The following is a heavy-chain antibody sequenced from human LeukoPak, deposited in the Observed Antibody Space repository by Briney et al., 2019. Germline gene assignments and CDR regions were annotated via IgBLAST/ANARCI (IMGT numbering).Heavy chain of an antibody. CDR3: ARAKDSYGYSGFDY. J-gene: IGHJ4*02. D-gene: IGHD5-18*01. CDR1: GYTFTGYY. CDR2: ISAYNGNT. V-gene: IGHV1-18*04. Sequence: GASVKVSCKASGYTFTGYYMHWVRQAPGQGLEWMGWISAYNGNTNYAQKLQGRVTMTTDTSTSTAYMELRSLRSDDTAVYYCARAKDSYGYSGFDYWGQGTLVTVSS.